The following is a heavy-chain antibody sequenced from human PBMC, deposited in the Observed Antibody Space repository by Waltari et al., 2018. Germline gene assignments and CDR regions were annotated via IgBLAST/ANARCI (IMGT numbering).Heavy chain of an antibody. CDR2: FDPEDGET. CDR3: ATNCLACYYDSSGPTGFDP. Sequence: QVQLVQSGAEVKKPGASVKVSCKVCGYTLTELSMHWVRPAPGKGLEWMGGFDPEDGETIYAQKFQGRVTMTEDTSTDTAYMELSSLRSEDTAVYYCATNCLACYYDSSGPTGFDPWGQGTLVTVSS. CDR1: GYTLTELS. V-gene: IGHV1-24*01. D-gene: IGHD3-22*01. J-gene: IGHJ5*02.